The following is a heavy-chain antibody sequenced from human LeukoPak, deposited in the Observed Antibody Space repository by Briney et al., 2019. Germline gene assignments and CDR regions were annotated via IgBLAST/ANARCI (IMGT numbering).Heavy chain of an antibody. CDR2: IRYDGSNK. CDR1: GFTFSSYG. CDR3: AKDPVAVGATPDAFDI. J-gene: IGHJ3*02. D-gene: IGHD1-26*01. V-gene: IGHV3-30*02. Sequence: PGGSLRLSCAASGFTFSSYGMHWVRQAPGKGLEWVAFIRYDGSNKYYADSVKGRFTISRDNSKNTLYLQMNSLRAEDTAVYYCAKDPVAVGATPDAFDIWGQGTMVTVSS.